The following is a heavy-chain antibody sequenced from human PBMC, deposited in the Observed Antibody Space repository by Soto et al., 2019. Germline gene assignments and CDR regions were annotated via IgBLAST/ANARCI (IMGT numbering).Heavy chain of an antibody. J-gene: IGHJ4*02. CDR3: ARVYSCSGYPYYFDY. CDR1: GGSISSGGYY. D-gene: IGHD3-22*01. CDR2: IYYSGST. V-gene: IGHV4-31*03. Sequence: PSETLSLTCTVSGGSISSGGYYWSWIRQHPGKGLEWIGYIYYSGSTYYNPSLKSRVTISVDTSKNQFSLKLSSVTAADTAVYYCARVYSCSGYPYYFDYWGQGTLVTVSS.